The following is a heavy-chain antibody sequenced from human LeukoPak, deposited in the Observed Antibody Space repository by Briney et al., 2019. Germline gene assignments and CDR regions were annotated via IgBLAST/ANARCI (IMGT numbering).Heavy chain of an antibody. V-gene: IGHV1-8*03. J-gene: IGHJ6*03. Sequence: EASVKVSCKASGYTFTSYDINWVRQATGQGLEWMGWMNPNSGNTGYAQKFQGRVTITRNTSISTAYVELSSLRSEDTAVYYCAIPLGGPYYYYMDVWGKGTTVTVSS. CDR2: MNPNSGNT. CDR1: GYTFTSYD. CDR3: AIPLGGPYYYYMDV.